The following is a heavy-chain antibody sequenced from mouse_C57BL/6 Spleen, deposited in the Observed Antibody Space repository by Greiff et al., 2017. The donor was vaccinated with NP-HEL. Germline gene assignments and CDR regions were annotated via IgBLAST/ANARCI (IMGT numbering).Heavy chain of an antibody. V-gene: IGHV14-2*01. Sequence: EVQLQQSGAELVKPGASVKLSCTASGFNINDYYMHWVKQRTEQGLEWIGRIDPEDGETKYAPKFQGKATITADTSSNTAYLQPSSLTSEDTAVYYCARVTTIGFPYCCDYWGQGTTLTVSS. J-gene: IGHJ2*01. D-gene: IGHD1-1*01. CDR3: ARVTTIGFPYCCDY. CDR2: IDPEDGET. CDR1: GFNINDYY.